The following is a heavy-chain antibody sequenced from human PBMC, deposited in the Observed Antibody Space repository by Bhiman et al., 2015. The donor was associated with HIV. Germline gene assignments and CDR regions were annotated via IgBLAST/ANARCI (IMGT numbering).Heavy chain of an antibody. CDR3: ARESRSPNC. V-gene: IGHV3-7*05. CDR1: GFTFSSYW. J-gene: IGHJ4*02. Sequence: EVQLVESGGGLVQPGGSLRLSCTASGFTFSSYWMTWVRQAPGKGLEWVANIKQDGSEGYYVGSVKGRFTISRDNAKSSLYLQMHSLRAEDTAVYYCARESRSPNCWGQGTLVIVVL. CDR2: IKQDGSEG. D-gene: IGHD1-26*01.